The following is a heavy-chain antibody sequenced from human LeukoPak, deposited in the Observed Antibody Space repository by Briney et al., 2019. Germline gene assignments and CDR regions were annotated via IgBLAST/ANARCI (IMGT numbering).Heavy chain of an antibody. CDR1: EFTFSSYS. CDR2: ISSSSSTI. V-gene: IGHV3-48*02. J-gene: IGHJ4*02. D-gene: IGHD4-17*01. Sequence: GGSLRLSCAASEFTFSSYSMNWVCQAPRKGLEWVSYISSSSSTIYYADSMKGRFTISRDNAKNSLYLQMNSLRDEDTAVYYCARGVRYFDYWGQGTLVTVSS. CDR3: ARGVRYFDY.